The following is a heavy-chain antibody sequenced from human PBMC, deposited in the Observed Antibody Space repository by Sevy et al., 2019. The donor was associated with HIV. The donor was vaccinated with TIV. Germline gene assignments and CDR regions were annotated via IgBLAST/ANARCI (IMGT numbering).Heavy chain of an antibody. CDR1: GFTFSSYA. D-gene: IGHD2-2*02. CDR3: ARGGRYCSTTSCYTHWFDP. Sequence: GGSLRLSCAASGFTFSSYAMHWVRQAPGKGLEWVAVISYDGSNKYYADSVKGRFTISRDNSKNTLYLQMNSLRAEDTAGYYCARGGRYCSTTSCYTHWFDPWGQGTLVTVSS. J-gene: IGHJ5*02. CDR2: ISYDGSNK. V-gene: IGHV3-30*04.